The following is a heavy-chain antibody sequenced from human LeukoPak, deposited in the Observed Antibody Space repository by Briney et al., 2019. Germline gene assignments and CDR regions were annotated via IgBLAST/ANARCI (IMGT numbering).Heavy chain of an antibody. CDR2: IYYSGST. Sequence: SETLSLTCSVSGESIGSYYWTCIRQSPVKGLEWIGYIYYSGSTNYSPSLKSRVTISVDTSNNQFSLQLRSVTAADTAIYYCARGRARDGSYPWLDSWGQGTLVTVSS. CDR1: GESIGSYY. D-gene: IGHD3-16*02. J-gene: IGHJ5*01. V-gene: IGHV4-59*01. CDR3: ARGRARDGSYPWLDS.